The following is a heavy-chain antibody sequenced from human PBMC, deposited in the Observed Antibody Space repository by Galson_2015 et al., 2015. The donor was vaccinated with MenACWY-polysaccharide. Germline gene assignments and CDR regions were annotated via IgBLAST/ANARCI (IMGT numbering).Heavy chain of an antibody. CDR3: ARAIAVAGQRRDFDL. J-gene: IGHJ2*01. CDR1: GASISRSDW. Sequence: ETLSLTCAVSGASISRSDWWSWVRQPPGKGLEWIGEISHGGSTNYNPSLKSRVTLSLDKSKNQFSLKMSSVTAADTAVYYCARAIAVAGQRRDFDLWGRGTLVTVSS. D-gene: IGHD6-19*01. CDR2: ISHGGST. V-gene: IGHV4-4*02.